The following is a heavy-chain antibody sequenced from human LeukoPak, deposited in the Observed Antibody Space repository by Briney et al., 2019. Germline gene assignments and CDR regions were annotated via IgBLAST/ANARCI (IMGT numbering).Heavy chain of an antibody. CDR3: ARETLYGDYVSFQH. V-gene: IGHV1-2*02. J-gene: IGHJ1*01. CDR1: GYTFTDYY. CDR2: INPHSGGT. Sequence: ASVKVSCKASGYTFTDYYMHWVRQAPGQGLEWMGWINPHSGGTKYAQKFQGRVTMTRDTSISTAYMELSRLRSDDTAVYYCARETLYGDYVSFQHWGQGTLVTVSS. D-gene: IGHD4-17*01.